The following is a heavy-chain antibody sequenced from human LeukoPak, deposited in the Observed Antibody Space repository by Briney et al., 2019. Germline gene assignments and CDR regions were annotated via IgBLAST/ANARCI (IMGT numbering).Heavy chain of an antibody. Sequence: SETLSLTCTVSGGSISSYYWSWIQQPPGKGLEWIGYIYYSGSTNYNPSLKSRVTISVDTSKNQFSLKLSSVTAADTAVYYCARVLKSQYYFDYWGQGTLVTVSS. J-gene: IGHJ4*02. CDR2: IYYSGST. CDR3: ARVLKSQYYFDY. CDR1: GGSISSYY. V-gene: IGHV4-59*01.